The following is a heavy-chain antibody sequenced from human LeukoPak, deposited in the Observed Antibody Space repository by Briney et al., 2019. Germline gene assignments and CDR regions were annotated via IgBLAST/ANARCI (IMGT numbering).Heavy chain of an antibody. CDR1: GGSFSGYY. D-gene: IGHD3-3*01. V-gene: IGHV4-34*01. CDR3: ARTPLLRFLENIWFDP. J-gene: IGHJ5*02. Sequence: SETLSLTCAVYGGSFSGYYWSWIRQPPGKGLEWIGEINHSGSTNYNPSLKSRVTISVDTSKNQFSLKLSSVTAADTAVYYCARTPLLRFLENIWFDPWGQGTLVTVSS. CDR2: INHSGST.